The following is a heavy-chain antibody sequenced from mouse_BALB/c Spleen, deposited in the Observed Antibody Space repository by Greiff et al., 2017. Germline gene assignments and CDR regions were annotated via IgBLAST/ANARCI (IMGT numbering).Heavy chain of an antibody. D-gene: IGHD1-1*01. Sequence: VQLVESGPGLVAPSQSLSITCTVSGFSLTGYGVNWVRQPPGKGLEWLGMIWGDGSTDYNSALKSRLSISKDNSKSQVFLKMNSLQTDDTARYYCAREYGSSRLGAAMDYWGQGTSVTVSS. CDR3: AREYGSSRLGAAMDY. CDR1: GFSLTGYG. CDR2: IWGDGST. V-gene: IGHV2-6-7*01. J-gene: IGHJ4*01.